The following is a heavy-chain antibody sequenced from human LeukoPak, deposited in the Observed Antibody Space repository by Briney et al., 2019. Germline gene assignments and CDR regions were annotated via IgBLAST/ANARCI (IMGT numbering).Heavy chain of an antibody. CDR3: ATQIASASTAGFDF. V-gene: IGHV4-4*07. CDR2: INSTGLT. J-gene: IGHJ4*02. D-gene: IGHD6-13*01. CDR1: GGSISSYY. Sequence: SETLSLTCTVFGGSISSYYWSWIRQPAGKGLEWIGRINSTGLTNYNPSLQSRVTMSVHTSKNQSSLRLSSVTAADTAVYYCATQIASASTAGFDFWGQGALVTVSS.